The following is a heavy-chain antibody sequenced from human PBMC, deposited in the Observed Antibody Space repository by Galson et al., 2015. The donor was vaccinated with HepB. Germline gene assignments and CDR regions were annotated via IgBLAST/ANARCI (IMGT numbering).Heavy chain of an antibody. CDR2: IDWDDDK. Sequence: PALVKPTQTLTLTCTFSGFSLTTSGMCVSWIRQPPGKALEWLALIDWDDDKFYIISLETRLTISKDTSKNQVVLTMTNMDPVDTATYYCARIGSGGWSGAFDIWGQGTMVTVSS. J-gene: IGHJ3*02. D-gene: IGHD6-19*01. V-gene: IGHV2-70*01. CDR1: GFSLTTSGMC. CDR3: ARIGSGGWSGAFDI.